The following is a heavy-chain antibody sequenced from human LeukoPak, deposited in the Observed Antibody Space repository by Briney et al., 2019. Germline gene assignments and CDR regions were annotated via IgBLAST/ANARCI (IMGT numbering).Heavy chain of an antibody. V-gene: IGHV4-31*03. CDR1: GGSISSGGYY. CDR2: IYYSGST. Sequence: SETLSLTCTVSGGSISSGGYYWSWIRQHPGKGLEWIGYIYYSGSTYYNPSLKSRVTISIDTSKNQFSLKLNSVTAADTAVYYCARDNWNYGNYYYYMDVWGKGTTVTVSS. J-gene: IGHJ6*03. D-gene: IGHD1-7*01. CDR3: ARDNWNYGNYYYYMDV.